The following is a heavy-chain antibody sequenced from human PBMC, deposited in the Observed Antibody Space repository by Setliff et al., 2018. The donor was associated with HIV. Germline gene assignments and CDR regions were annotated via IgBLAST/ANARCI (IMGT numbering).Heavy chain of an antibody. V-gene: IGHV3-7*03. CDR3: ARAYYHHSGAYWSTDYYYSYIDV. J-gene: IGHJ6*03. Sequence: GGSLRLSCAASGFTFSNSWMTWVRQAPGKGLEWVANIKKDGSDKFYVDSVKGRFAISRDNAKNSLNLEMNSLRAEDTAIYYCARAYYHHSGAYWSTDYYYSYIDVWGKGTTVTVSS. D-gene: IGHD3-22*01. CDR1: GFTFSNSW. CDR2: IKKDGSDK.